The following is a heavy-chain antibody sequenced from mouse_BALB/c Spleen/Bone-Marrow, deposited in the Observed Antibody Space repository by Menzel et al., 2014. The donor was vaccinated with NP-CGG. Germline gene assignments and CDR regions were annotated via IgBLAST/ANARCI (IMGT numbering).Heavy chain of an antibody. Sequence: EVKLVESGAELVKPGAPVKLSCTGSGFNIXDTFMHWVKQRPEQGLEWIGRIDPANGNTKYDPKFQGKATITADTSSNTAYLQLTSLTSEDTAVYYCTRGDDYWGQGTTLAVSS. V-gene: IGHV14-3*02. CDR1: GFNIXDTF. CDR2: IDPANGNT. J-gene: IGHJ2*01. CDR3: TRGDDY.